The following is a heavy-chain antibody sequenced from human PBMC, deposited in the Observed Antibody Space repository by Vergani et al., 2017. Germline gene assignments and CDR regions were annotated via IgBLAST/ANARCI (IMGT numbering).Heavy chain of an antibody. Sequence: EVQLVESGGGLVQPGGSLRLSCAASGFTVSSNYMSWVRQAPGKGLEWVSVIYSGGSTYYADSVKGRFTISRHNSKNTLYLQMNSLRAEDTAVYFCARDGTDIFVSSSDYSHLLYYWGQGILVTVSS. CDR3: ARDGTDIFVSSSDYSHLLYY. V-gene: IGHV3-53*04. D-gene: IGHD3-22*01. J-gene: IGHJ4*02. CDR1: GFTVSSNY. CDR2: IYSGGST.